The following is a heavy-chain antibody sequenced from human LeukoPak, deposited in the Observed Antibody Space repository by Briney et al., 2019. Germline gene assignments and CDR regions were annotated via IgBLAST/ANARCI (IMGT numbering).Heavy chain of an antibody. V-gene: IGHV3-30*04. CDR1: GFTFSSYA. J-gene: IGHJ4*02. D-gene: IGHD2-21*02. CDR3: ARGPQIVVVTAEGFDY. Sequence: PGGSLRLSCAASGFTFSSYAMHWVRQAPGKGLEWVAVIRYDGSNKYYADSVEGRFTISRDNSKNTLYLQMSSLRPEDTAVYYCARGPQIVVVTAEGFDYWGQGTLVTVSS. CDR2: IRYDGSNK.